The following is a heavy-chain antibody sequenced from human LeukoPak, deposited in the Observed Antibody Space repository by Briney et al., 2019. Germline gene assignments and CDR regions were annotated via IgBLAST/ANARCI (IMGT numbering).Heavy chain of an antibody. CDR3: ARDLIGVASGSSSSESWFDP. CDR1: GYTFTSYG. V-gene: IGHV1-18*01. CDR2: ISAYNGNT. D-gene: IGHD6-6*01. Sequence: ASVKVSCKASGYTFTSYGISWVRQAPGQGLEWMGWISAYNGNTNYAQKLQGRVTMTTDTSTSTAYMELRSLRSDDTAVYYCARDLIGVASGSSSSESWFDPWGQGTLVTVSS. J-gene: IGHJ5*02.